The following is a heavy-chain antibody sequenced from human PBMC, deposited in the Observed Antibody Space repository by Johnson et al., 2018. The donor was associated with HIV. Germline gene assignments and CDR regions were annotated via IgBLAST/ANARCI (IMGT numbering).Heavy chain of an antibody. D-gene: IGHD4-23*01. CDR1: GFTFSDYY. CDR2: IKQDGSEK. V-gene: IGHV3-7*01. Sequence: VQLVESGGGLVKPGGSLRLSCAASGFTFSDYYMSWIRQAPGKGLEWVANIKQDGSEKYYVDSVKGRFTISRDNAKNSLYLQMNSLRAEDTAVYYCARATVESAFDIWGQGTMVTVSS. J-gene: IGHJ3*02. CDR3: ARATVESAFDI.